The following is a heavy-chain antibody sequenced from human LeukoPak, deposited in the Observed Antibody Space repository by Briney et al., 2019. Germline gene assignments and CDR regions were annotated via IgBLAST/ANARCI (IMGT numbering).Heavy chain of an antibody. J-gene: IGHJ4*02. V-gene: IGHV3-7*01. CDR1: GFTFSNYW. CDR2: IKEDGSEK. Sequence: GGSLRLSCAASGFTFSNYWVSWVRQAPGKGLEWVANIKEDGSEKYYVDSVKGRFTISRDNAKNSLYLQMNSLRVEDTALYYCARDGSSFDYWGQGGLVTVSS. D-gene: IGHD2-15*01. CDR3: ARDGSSFDY.